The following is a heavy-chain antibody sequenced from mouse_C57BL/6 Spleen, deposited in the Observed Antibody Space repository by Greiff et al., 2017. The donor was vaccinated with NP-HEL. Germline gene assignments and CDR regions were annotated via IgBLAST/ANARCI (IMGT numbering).Heavy chain of an antibody. J-gene: IGHJ2*01. CDR1: GYTFTSYW. V-gene: IGHV1-50*01. D-gene: IGHD1-1*01. CDR2: IDPSDSYT. CDR3: ARSKNYYGSSFDY. Sequence: QVQLKQPGAELVKPGASVKLSCKASGYTFTSYWMQWVKQRPGQGLEWIGEIDPSDSYTNYNQKFKGKATLTVDTSSSTAYMQLSSLTSEDSAVYYCARSKNYYGSSFDYWGQGTTLTVSS.